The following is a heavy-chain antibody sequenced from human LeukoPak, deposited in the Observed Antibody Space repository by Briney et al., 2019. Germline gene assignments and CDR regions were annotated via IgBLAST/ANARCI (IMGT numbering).Heavy chain of an antibody. Sequence: PSETLSLTCTVSGGSISSGDYYWSWIRQPPGKGLEWIGYIYYSGSTYYNPSLKSRVTISVDTSKNQFSLKLSSVTAADTAVYYCARDLVGYSYGSWDRAPDVWGQGTTVIVSS. CDR3: ARDLVGYSYGSWDRAPDV. D-gene: IGHD5-18*01. CDR2: IYYSGST. CDR1: GGSISSGDYY. V-gene: IGHV4-30-4*01. J-gene: IGHJ6*02.